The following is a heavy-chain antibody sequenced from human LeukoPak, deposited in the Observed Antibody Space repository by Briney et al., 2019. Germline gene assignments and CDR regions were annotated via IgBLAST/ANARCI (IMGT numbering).Heavy chain of an antibody. CDR1: GFTFSNAW. V-gene: IGHV3-15*01. D-gene: IGHD3-22*01. J-gene: IGHJ4*02. CDR3: ARDYYDSSGYYTLVY. Sequence: GGSLRLSCAAFGFTFSNAWMSGGRQAPGKGLEWVGRIKSKTDGGTTDYAAPVKGRFTISRDDSTNTLYLQMNSLRAEDTAVYYCARDYYDSSGYYTLVYWGQGTLGTVSA. CDR2: IKSKTDGGTT.